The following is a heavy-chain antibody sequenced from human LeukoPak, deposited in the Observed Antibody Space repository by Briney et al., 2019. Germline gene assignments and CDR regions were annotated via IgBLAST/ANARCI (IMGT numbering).Heavy chain of an antibody. Sequence: GASVKVSCKASGGTFSSYAISWVRQAPGQGLEWMGGIIPIFGTANYAQKFQGRVTITADESTSTAYMELSSLRSEDTAVYYCARDLPAAGTGGFDYWGQGTLVTVSS. D-gene: IGHD6-13*01. CDR3: ARDLPAAGTGGFDY. J-gene: IGHJ4*02. CDR2: IIPIFGTA. V-gene: IGHV1-69*13. CDR1: GGTFSSYA.